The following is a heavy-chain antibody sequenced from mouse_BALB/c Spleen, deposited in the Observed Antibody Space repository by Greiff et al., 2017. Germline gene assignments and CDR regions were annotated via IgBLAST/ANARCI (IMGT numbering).Heavy chain of an antibody. Sequence: EVKVEESGGGLVQPGGSMKLSCVASGFTFSNYWMNWVRQSPEKGLEWVAEIRLKSNNYATHYAESVKGRFTISRDDSKSSVYLQMNNLRAEDTGIYYCTDYGSRGDWFAYWGQGTLVTVSA. CDR3: TDYGSRGDWFAY. CDR1: GFTFSNYW. D-gene: IGHD1-1*01. J-gene: IGHJ3*01. V-gene: IGHV6-6*02. CDR2: IRLKSNNYAT.